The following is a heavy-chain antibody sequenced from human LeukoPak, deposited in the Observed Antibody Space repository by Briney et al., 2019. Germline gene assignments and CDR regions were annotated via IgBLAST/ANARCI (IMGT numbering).Heavy chain of an antibody. D-gene: IGHD3-3*01. CDR2: IIPIFGTA. CDR1: GGTFSSYA. CDR3: ARGEAITIFGVVTYYYYYGMDV. Sequence: GASVKVSCKASGGTFSSYAISWVRQAPGQGPEWMGGIIPIFGTANYAQKFQGRVTITADESTSTAYMELSSLRSEDTAVYYCARGEAITIFGVVTYYYYYGMDVWGQGTTVTVSS. J-gene: IGHJ6*02. V-gene: IGHV1-69*13.